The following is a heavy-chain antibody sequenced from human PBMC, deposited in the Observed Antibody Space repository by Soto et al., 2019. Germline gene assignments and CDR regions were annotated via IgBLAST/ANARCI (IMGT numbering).Heavy chain of an antibody. V-gene: IGHV1-18*01. CDR3: AVVVTSIEMYYLDY. J-gene: IGHJ4*02. CDR2: ISAYNGNT. CDR1: GYTFTSYG. Sequence: QVQLVQSGAEVKKPGASVKVSCKASGYTFTSYGISWVRQAPGQGLEWMGWISAYNGNTNYAQKIQGRVTMTTDTSTSTAYMELRSLRSVDTAVCYCAVVVTSIEMYYLDYWGQGTLVSVAS. D-gene: IGHD2-21*02.